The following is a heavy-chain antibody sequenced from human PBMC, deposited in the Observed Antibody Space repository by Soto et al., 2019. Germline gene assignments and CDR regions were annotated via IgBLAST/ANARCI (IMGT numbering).Heavy chain of an antibody. CDR1: GYTFTSYG. V-gene: IGHV1-18*01. CDR3: ARDPTLYYYDSSGYHGKGNFDY. J-gene: IGHJ4*02. D-gene: IGHD3-22*01. CDR2: IGAYNGNT. Sequence: QVQLVQSGAEVKKPGASVKVSCKASGYTFTSYGISWVRQAPGQGLEWMGWIGAYNGNTNYAQKLQGRVTMTTDTSTSTAYMELRSLRSDDTAVYYCARDPTLYYYDSSGYHGKGNFDYWGQGTLVTVSS.